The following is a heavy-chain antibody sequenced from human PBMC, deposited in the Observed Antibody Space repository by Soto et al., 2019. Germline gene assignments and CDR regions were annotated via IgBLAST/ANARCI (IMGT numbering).Heavy chain of an antibody. CDR1: GGTFSSYA. Sequence: QVQLVQSGAEVKKPGSSVKVSCKASGGTFSSYAISWVRQAPGQGLEWMGGIIPIFGTANYAQKFQGRVTITADESTSKAYMELSRLGTGDTAVYYCARDKVYDFWSGYYVGVYYYGMDVWGQGTTVTVSS. D-gene: IGHD3-3*01. CDR2: IIPIFGTA. J-gene: IGHJ6*02. CDR3: ARDKVYDFWSGYYVGVYYYGMDV. V-gene: IGHV1-69*01.